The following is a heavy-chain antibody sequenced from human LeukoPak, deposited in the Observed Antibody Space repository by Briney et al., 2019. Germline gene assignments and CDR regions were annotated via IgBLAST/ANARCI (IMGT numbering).Heavy chain of an antibody. D-gene: IGHD6-19*01. J-gene: IGHJ4*02. Sequence: GASVKVSCKASGYTFTGYYMHWVRQAPGQGLEWMGWINPNSGGTNYAQKFQGRVTMTRDTSISTAYMELSRLRSDDTAVYYCARAHTAVAGTIIEDYFDYWGQGTLVTVSS. V-gene: IGHV1-2*02. CDR2: INPNSGGT. CDR3: ARAHTAVAGTIIEDYFDY. CDR1: GYTFTGYY.